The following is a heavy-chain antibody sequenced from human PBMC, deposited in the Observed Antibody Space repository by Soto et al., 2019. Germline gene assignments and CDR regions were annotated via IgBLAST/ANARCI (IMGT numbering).Heavy chain of an antibody. Sequence: QLQLVQSGAEVKKPGASVKVSCKASGYTFTGYYMHWVRQAPGQGLEWMGWINPNSGGTNYAQKFQGWVTMTRDTSISTACMELSRLRSDDTAVYYCARVGGGKYGDPGWIDYWGQGTLVTVSS. CDR2: INPNSGGT. J-gene: IGHJ4*02. V-gene: IGHV1-2*04. D-gene: IGHD4-17*01. CDR3: ARVGGGKYGDPGWIDY. CDR1: GYTFTGYY.